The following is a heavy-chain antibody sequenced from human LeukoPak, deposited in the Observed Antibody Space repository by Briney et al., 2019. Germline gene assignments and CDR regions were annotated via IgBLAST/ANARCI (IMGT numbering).Heavy chain of an antibody. CDR1: GFPFSNYG. D-gene: IGHD5-18*01. J-gene: IGHJ4*02. CDR2: ITGSGITT. V-gene: IGHV3-23*01. CDR3: ARVSDTAYAFDY. Sequence: GGSLRLSCAASGFPFSNYGMNWVRQAPGKGLEWVSGITGSGITTYYGDSVKGRFTISRDNSKNTLYLQMNSLRAEDTAVYYCARVSDTAYAFDYWGQGTLVTVSS.